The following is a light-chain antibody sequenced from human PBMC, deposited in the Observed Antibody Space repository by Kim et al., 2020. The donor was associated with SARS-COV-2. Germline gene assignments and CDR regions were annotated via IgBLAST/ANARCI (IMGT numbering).Light chain of an antibody. CDR3: SSYTSRRTSV. J-gene: IGLJ3*02. CDR2: DVS. V-gene: IGLV2-14*03. Sequence: TRSCTGSSSDVGAYNYVSWFKQHPGKAPKLMIYDVSERPAGVSNRFSGSKSGNTASLTISGLQAEDEADYYCSSYTSRRTSVFGGGTQLTVL. CDR1: SSDVGAYNY.